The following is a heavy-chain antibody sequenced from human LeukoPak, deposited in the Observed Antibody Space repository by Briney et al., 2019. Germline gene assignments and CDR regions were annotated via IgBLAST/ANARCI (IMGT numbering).Heavy chain of an antibody. Sequence: GESLKISCKGSGYSFTSYWISWVRQMPGKGLEWMGRIDPSDSYTNYSPSFQGHVTISADKSISTAYPQWSSLKASDTAMYYCARPVGRYCSGGSCYYYWGQGTLVTVSS. CDR3: ARPVGRYCSGGSCYYY. V-gene: IGHV5-10-1*01. J-gene: IGHJ4*02. CDR1: GYSFTSYW. D-gene: IGHD2-15*01. CDR2: IDPSDSYT.